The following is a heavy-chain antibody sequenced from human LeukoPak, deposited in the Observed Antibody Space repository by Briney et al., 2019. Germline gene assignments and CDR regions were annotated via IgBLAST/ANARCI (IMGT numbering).Heavy chain of an antibody. J-gene: IGHJ1*01. Sequence: PGGSLRLSCAASGFTFSSYWMSWVRQAPGKGLEWVANIKQDGSEKYYVDSVKGRFTIPRDNAKNSLYLQMNSLRAEDTAVYFCARSRYTVSSAAYSEYFQVWGQGTLVTVSS. CDR2: IKQDGSEK. D-gene: IGHD6-6*01. CDR1: GFTFSSYW. CDR3: ARSRYTVSSAAYSEYFQV. V-gene: IGHV3-7*01.